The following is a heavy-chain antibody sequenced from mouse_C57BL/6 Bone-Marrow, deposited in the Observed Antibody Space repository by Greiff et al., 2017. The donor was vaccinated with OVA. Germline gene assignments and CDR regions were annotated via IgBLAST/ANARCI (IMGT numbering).Heavy chain of an antibody. CDR1: GYSITSGYY. Sequence: EVQLQESGPGLVKPSQSLSLTCSVTGYSITSGYYWNWIRQFPGNKLEWVGYISYDGSNNYNPSLKNRISITRDTSKNQFFLKLNSVTTEDAATGYCARGWDDRVFAYWGQGTLVTVSA. CDR3: ARGWDDRVFAY. D-gene: IGHD4-1*01. V-gene: IGHV3-6*01. J-gene: IGHJ3*01. CDR2: ISYDGSN.